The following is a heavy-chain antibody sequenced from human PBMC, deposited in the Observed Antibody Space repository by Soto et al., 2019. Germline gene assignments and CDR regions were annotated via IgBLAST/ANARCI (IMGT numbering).Heavy chain of an antibody. CDR2: INSDGSST. CDR3: ARESFGSVLLWFGEPHRNINWFDP. Sequence: GGSLRLSCAASGFTFSSYWMHWVHQAPGKGLVWVSRINSDGSSTSYADSVKGRFTISRDNAKNTLYLQMNSLRAEDTAVYYCARESFGSVLLWFGEPHRNINWFDPWGQGTLVTVSS. D-gene: IGHD3-10*01. V-gene: IGHV3-74*01. CDR1: GFTFSSYW. J-gene: IGHJ5*02.